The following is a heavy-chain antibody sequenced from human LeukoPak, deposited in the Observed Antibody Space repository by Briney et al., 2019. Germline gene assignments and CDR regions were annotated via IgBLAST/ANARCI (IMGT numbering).Heavy chain of an antibody. CDR3: ASIGSSSGPDY. CDR1: GFTFSSYS. D-gene: IGHD6-25*01. J-gene: IGHJ4*02. CDR2: ISSSSSTI. Sequence: GGSLRLSCAASGFTFSSYSMNWVRQAPGKGLEWVSYISSSSSTIYYADSVKGRFTISRDNAKNSLYLQMNSLRAEDTAVYYCASIGSSSGPDYWGQGTLVTVSS. V-gene: IGHV3-48*01.